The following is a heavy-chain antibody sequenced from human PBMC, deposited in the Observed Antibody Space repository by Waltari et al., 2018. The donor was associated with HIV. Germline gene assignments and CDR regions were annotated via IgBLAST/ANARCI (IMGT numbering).Heavy chain of an antibody. Sequence: QVQLVQSGAEVKKPGASVKVSCKASGYTCTSYGSSWVRQAPGQGLEWMGWISAYNGHTNYAQKLQGRVTMTTDTSTSTAYMDLRSLRSDDTAFYYCARALWSGYYTPYYFDYWGQGTLVTVSS. CDR1: GYTCTSYG. CDR3: ARALWSGYYTPYYFDY. CDR2: ISAYNGHT. D-gene: IGHD3-3*01. V-gene: IGHV1-18*01. J-gene: IGHJ4*02.